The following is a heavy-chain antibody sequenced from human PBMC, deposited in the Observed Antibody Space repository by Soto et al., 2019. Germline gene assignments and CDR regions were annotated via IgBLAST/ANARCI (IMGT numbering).Heavy chain of an antibody. D-gene: IGHD2-2*01. V-gene: IGHV3-33*01. CDR1: GFTFSSYG. Sequence: QVQLVESGGGVVQPGRSLRLSCAASGFTFSSYGMHWVRQAPGKGLEWVAVIWYDGSNKYYADSVKGRFTISRDNSKNTLYLQMNSIRAEDTAVYYCARGEDIVLVPAAIDHPGYGMDVWGQGTTVTVSS. J-gene: IGHJ6*02. CDR2: IWYDGSNK. CDR3: ARGEDIVLVPAAIDHPGYGMDV.